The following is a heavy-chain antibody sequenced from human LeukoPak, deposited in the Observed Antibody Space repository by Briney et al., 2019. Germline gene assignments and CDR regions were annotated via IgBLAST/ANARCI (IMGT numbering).Heavy chain of an antibody. Sequence: PSETLSLTCTVSGDSISSGDYYWRWIRQPPGKGLEWIGYIYYSGSTNYNPSLKSRVTISVDTSKNQFSLKLSSVTAAGTAVYYCARLAPPALPYYYDSSGYYQFDYWGQGTLVTVSS. CDR2: IYYSGST. CDR3: ARLAPPALPYYYDSSGYYQFDY. J-gene: IGHJ4*02. CDR1: GDSISSGDYY. V-gene: IGHV4-61*08. D-gene: IGHD3-22*01.